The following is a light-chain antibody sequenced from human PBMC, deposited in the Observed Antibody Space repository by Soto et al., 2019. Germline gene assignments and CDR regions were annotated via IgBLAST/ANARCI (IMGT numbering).Light chain of an antibody. CDR2: GAS. J-gene: IGKJ1*01. CDR3: QQFGSSPRT. V-gene: IGKV3-20*01. CDR1: QSVSSTY. Sequence: VLTQSPGTLSLSPGERATLSCRASQSVSSTYLAWYQQKPGQAPRLLIYGASSRATGIPDRFSGSGSGTDFTLTISRLEPEDFAVYYCQQFGSSPRTFGQGTKVDNK.